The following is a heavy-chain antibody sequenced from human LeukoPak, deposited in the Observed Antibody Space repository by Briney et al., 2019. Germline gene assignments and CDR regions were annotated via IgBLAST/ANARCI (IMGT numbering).Heavy chain of an antibody. Sequence: GGSLRLTCAASGFTFSSYGMSWVRQAPGKGLEWVSAISGSGDSTYYADSVKGRFTISRDNSKNTLYLQMNSLRAEDTAVYYCAKDPGIVGANYYYYYMDVWGKGTTVTVSS. J-gene: IGHJ6*03. CDR1: GFTFSSYG. CDR3: AKDPGIVGANYYYYYMDV. CDR2: ISGSGDST. V-gene: IGHV3-23*01. D-gene: IGHD1-26*01.